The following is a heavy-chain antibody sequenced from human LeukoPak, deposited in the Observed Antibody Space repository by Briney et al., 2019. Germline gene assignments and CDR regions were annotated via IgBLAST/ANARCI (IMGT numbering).Heavy chain of an antibody. CDR2: IYYTGST. V-gene: IGHV4-59*01. D-gene: IGHD1-26*01. CDR3: ASRVSYSGGFQY. J-gene: IGHJ4*02. Sequence: SETLSLTCTVSGGSISGYYWSWIRQPPGKGLDWLGYIYYTGSTNCNPSLKSRVTISVDTSKNHFSLRLSSVTAADTAVYSCASRVSYSGGFQYWGQGTLVTVSS. CDR1: GGSISGYY.